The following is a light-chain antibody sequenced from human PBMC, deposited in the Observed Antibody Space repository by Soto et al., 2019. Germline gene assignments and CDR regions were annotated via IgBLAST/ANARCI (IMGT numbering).Light chain of an antibody. CDR3: QQLTN. Sequence: EIVLTQSPATLSLSPGERATLSCRSSQGIKNNIVWYQKKVGQAPRLLIDDAVNRATGIPPRFSGSGSGTDFTLTISSLEPEDFAVYYCQQLTNFGQGTRLDIK. J-gene: IGKJ5*01. CDR2: DAV. V-gene: IGKV3-11*01. CDR1: QGIKNN.